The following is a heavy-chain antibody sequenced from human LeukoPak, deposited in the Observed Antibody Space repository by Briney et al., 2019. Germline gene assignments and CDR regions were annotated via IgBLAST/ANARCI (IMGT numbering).Heavy chain of an antibody. CDR1: GFTFSNYA. V-gene: IGHV3-23*01. J-gene: IGHJ5*02. CDR2: ITGSGGGT. Sequence: GGSLRLSCAASGFTFSNYAMSWVRQAPGKGLEWVSAITGSGGGTYYADSVKGRFTISRDNAKNSLYLQMNSLRDEDTAVYYCTRDESWGQGTLVTVSS. CDR3: TRDES.